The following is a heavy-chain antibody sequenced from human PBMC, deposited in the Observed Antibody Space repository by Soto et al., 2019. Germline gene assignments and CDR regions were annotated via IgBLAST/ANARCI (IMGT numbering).Heavy chain of an antibody. Sequence: QVQLQESGPGLVKPSGTLSLTCAVSGGSISSSNWWSWVRQPPGKGLEWIGEIYHSGSTNYNPSLTSRVTISVDKSKNQFSLKLSSVTAADTAVYYCAREAVATIYPYYFDYWGQGTLVTVSS. CDR2: IYHSGST. D-gene: IGHD5-12*01. V-gene: IGHV4-4*02. J-gene: IGHJ4*02. CDR1: GGSISSSNW. CDR3: AREAVATIYPYYFDY.